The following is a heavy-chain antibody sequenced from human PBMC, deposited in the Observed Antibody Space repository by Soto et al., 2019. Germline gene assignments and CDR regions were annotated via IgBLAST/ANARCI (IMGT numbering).Heavy chain of an antibody. CDR1: GFTFSSYS. V-gene: IGHV3-21*01. Sequence: GGSLRLSCAASGFTFSSYSMNWVRQAPGKGLEWVSSISSSSSYIYYADSVKGRFTISRDNAKNSLYLQMNSLRAEDTAVYYCARDATIFGVVITNDAFDIWGQGTMVTISS. CDR3: ARDATIFGVVITNDAFDI. CDR2: ISSSSSYI. J-gene: IGHJ3*02. D-gene: IGHD3-3*01.